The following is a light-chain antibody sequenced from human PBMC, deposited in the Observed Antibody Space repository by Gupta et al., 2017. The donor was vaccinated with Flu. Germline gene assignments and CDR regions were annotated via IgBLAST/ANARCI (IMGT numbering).Light chain of an antibody. CDR3: QQRSNWPPRIT. Sequence: EIVLTQSPATLSLSPGERATLSCRASQSVSSYLAWYQQKPGQAPRLLIYDASNRATGIPARFSGSGSGTDFTLTISSLDPEDFAVYYCQQRSNWPPRITFGPGTKVDIK. CDR2: DAS. V-gene: IGKV3-11*01. CDR1: QSVSSY. J-gene: IGKJ3*01.